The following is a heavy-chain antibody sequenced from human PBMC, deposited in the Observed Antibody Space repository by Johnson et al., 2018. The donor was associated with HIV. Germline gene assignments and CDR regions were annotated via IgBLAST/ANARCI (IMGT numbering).Heavy chain of an antibody. V-gene: IGHV3-9*01. D-gene: IGHD2-21*02. CDR2: ISWTSGSI. Sequence: EVQLVESGGGLVQPGRSLRLSCAASGFTFDDYAGHWVREGPGKGLESVSGISWTSGSIDYADSVKGRSTISRDNAKNSLDLQMNSLRAEDTALYYCAKDMEVVTAHSHAFDIWGQGTMVTVSS. CDR3: AKDMEVVTAHSHAFDI. CDR1: GFTFDDYA. J-gene: IGHJ3*02.